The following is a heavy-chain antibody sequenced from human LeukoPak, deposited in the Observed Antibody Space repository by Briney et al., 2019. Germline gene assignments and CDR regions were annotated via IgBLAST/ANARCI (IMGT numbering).Heavy chain of an antibody. Sequence: GGSLRLSCAASGFTFSSYSMNWVRQAPGKGLEWVSSISSSSSYIYYADAVKGRFTISRDNSKNMLYLQMNSLRAEDTALYYCAKWGRYDFWSGYFDIWGQGTMVTVSS. CDR3: AKWGRYDFWSGYFDI. V-gene: IGHV3-21*04. J-gene: IGHJ3*02. CDR2: ISSSSSYI. CDR1: GFTFSSYS. D-gene: IGHD3-3*01.